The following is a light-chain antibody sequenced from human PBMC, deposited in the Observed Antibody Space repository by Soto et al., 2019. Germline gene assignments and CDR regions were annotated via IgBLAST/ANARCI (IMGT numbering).Light chain of an antibody. V-gene: IGLV1-40*01. CDR2: ANK. Sequence: QSVLTQPPSVSGAPGQRGTISCTGNSANIGAGYDVHWYQQLPGAPPKLLIDANKNRPSAVPDRFSGSASGTSASLAITGLRSEDEADYYCQSYDSSLSGSRFGGGTKLTVL. CDR1: SANIGAGYD. CDR3: QSYDSSLSGSR. J-gene: IGLJ2*01.